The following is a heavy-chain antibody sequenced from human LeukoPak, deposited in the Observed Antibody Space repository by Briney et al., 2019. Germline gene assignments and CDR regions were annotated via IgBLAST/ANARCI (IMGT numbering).Heavy chain of an antibody. J-gene: IGHJ6*04. CDR2: ISSSGSTI. D-gene: IGHD3-10*02. CDR3: AELGITMIGGV. CDR1: GFTLSSYE. V-gene: IGHV3-48*03. Sequence: GGSLRLSCAASGFTLSSYEMNWVRQAPGKGLEWVSYISSSGSTIYYADSVKGRFTIARDNAKNSLYLQMYSLRAEDTAVYYCAELGITMIGGVWGKGTTVTISS.